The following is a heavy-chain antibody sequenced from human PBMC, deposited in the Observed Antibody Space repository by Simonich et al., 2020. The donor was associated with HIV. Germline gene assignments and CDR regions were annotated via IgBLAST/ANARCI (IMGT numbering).Heavy chain of an antibody. CDR1: GGSFSGYY. J-gene: IGHJ4*02. D-gene: IGHD2-2*01. Sequence: QVQLQQWGAGLLKPSETLSLTCAVYGGSFSGYYWSEIRQPPGKGLEWIGEINHIESTNYNPSLKSRVTISVDTSKNQFSLKLSSVTAADTAVYYCARGFYQRLYYFDYWGQGTLVTVSS. CDR2: INHIEST. V-gene: IGHV4-34*01. CDR3: ARGFYQRLYYFDY.